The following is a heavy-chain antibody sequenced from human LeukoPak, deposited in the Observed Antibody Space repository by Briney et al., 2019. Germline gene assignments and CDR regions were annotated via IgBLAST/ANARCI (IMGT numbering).Heavy chain of an antibody. CDR1: GGSISSSSYY. CDR2: IYYSGST. CDR3: ARGYRSPVRGH. J-gene: IGHJ4*02. V-gene: IGHV4-39*07. Sequence: PSETLSLTCTVSGGSISSSSYYWGWIRQPPGKGLEWIGSIYYSGSTYYNPSLKSRVTISVDTSKNQFSLKLSSVTAADTAVYYCARGYRSPVRGHWGQGTLVTVSS. D-gene: IGHD2-15*01.